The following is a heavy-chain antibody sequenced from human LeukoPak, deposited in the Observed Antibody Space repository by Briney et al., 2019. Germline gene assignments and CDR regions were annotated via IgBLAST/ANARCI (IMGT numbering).Heavy chain of an antibody. Sequence: PGGSLRLSCAASGFTFSSYEMNWVRQAPGKGLEWVSYISSSGSTIYYADSVKGRFTISRDNAKNSPYLQMNSLRAEDTAVYYCARVQRYYYGSGRPDAFDIWGQGTMVTVSS. V-gene: IGHV3-48*03. CDR1: GFTFSSYE. D-gene: IGHD3-10*01. CDR3: ARVQRYYYGSGRPDAFDI. CDR2: ISSSGSTI. J-gene: IGHJ3*02.